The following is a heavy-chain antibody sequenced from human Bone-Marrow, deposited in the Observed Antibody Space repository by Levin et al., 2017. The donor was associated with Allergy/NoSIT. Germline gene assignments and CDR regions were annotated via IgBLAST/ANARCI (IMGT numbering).Heavy chain of an antibody. Sequence: GESLRLSCAASGITFNNYTLTWVRQAPGKGLEWVSSISSTSGYIHYADSVEGRFTISRDNAKKSLYLQMNSLRAEDTAIYYCASRITVPGGLDVWGQGTTVTVSS. V-gene: IGHV3-21*01. D-gene: IGHD6-19*01. CDR3: ASRITVPGGLDV. CDR2: ISSTSGYI. CDR1: GITFNNYT. J-gene: IGHJ6*02.